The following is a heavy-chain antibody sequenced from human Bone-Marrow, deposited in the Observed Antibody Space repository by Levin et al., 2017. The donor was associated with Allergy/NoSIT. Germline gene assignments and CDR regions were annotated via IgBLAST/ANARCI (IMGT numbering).Heavy chain of an antibody. Sequence: GSLRLSCAASGFTFNSYAMHWVRQAPAKGLEWMAVISFDGSNKYHADSVKGRFTISRDNSKNTLYLLMSSLRVEDTAVYYCARWGGYTNIRYEPNFDYWGQGTLVTVSP. J-gene: IGHJ4*02. CDR3: ARWGGYTNIRYEPNFDY. V-gene: IGHV3-30*04. CDR2: ISFDGSNK. D-gene: IGHD5-12*01. CDR1: GFTFNSYA.